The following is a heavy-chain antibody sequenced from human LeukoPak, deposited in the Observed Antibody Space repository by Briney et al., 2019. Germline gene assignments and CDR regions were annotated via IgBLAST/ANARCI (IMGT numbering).Heavy chain of an antibody. D-gene: IGHD3-3*01. Sequence: PGRSLRLYCAASGFTFSSYAMHWVRQAPGKGLEWVAVISYDGSNKYYADSVKGRFTISRDNSKNTLYLQMNSLRAEDTAVYYCARIGRLRFLEWLQTLPEFDYWGQGTLVTVSS. CDR1: GFTFSSYA. CDR2: ISYDGSNK. J-gene: IGHJ4*02. CDR3: ARIGRLRFLEWLQTLPEFDY. V-gene: IGHV3-30-3*01.